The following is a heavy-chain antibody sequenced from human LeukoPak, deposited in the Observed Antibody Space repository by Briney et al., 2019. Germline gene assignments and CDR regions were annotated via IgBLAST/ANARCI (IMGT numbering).Heavy chain of an antibody. CDR2: ISAGNGNT. V-gene: IGHV1-3*01. CDR1: GYTLTSYA. D-gene: IGHD1-26*01. J-gene: IGHJ4*02. CDR3: ARDSGSGNNDY. Sequence: ASVKVSCKASGYTLTSYAIHWVRQAPGQRLEWMGWISAGNGNTKYSQNFQGRVTFISNTSATTAFMELSSLRSEDAAVYYCARDSGSGNNDYWGQGTLVTVSS.